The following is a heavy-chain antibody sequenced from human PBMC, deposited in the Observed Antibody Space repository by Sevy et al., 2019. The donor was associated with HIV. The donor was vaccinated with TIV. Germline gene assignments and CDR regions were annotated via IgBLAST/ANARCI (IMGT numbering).Heavy chain of an antibody. J-gene: IGHJ4*02. CDR2: IWFDGSNI. V-gene: IGHV3-33*01. Sequence: GGFLRLSCVASGFTFGSYGMLWVRQAPGKGLEWVADIWFDGSNIHYADSVRGRFTISRDNSKNTLSLHMSSLRVEDTAVYYSSRERTYLFDYCGQGTPVTVSS. CDR1: GFTFGSYG. CDR3: SRERTYLFDY.